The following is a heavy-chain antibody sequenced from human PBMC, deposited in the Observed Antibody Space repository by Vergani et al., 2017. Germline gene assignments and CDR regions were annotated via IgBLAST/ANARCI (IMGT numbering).Heavy chain of an antibody. V-gene: IGHV1-69*02. Sequence: QVQLVHSGAEVKKPGSSVKVSCKASGGTFSSYTISWVRQAPGQGLEWMGMIIPILGIANYAQKFQGRVTITADKSTSTAYMELSSLRSEDTAVYYCAITPDSNCWVIDSGGQGTRLTVAS. CDR2: IIPILGIA. J-gene: IGHJ4*02. CDR1: GGTFSSYT. CDR3: AITPDSNCWVIDS. D-gene: IGHD6-19*01.